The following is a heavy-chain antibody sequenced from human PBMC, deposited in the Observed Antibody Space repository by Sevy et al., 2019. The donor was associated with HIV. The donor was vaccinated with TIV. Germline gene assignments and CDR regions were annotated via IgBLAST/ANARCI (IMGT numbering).Heavy chain of an antibody. CDR1: GYTFTSYY. Sequence: ASVKVSCKASGYTFTSYYMHWVRQAPGQGLEWMGIINPSGGSTSYAQKFQGRVTMTRDTSTSTVYMELSSLRSEDTAVYYCTSDDGYYDSSGYIYDYWGQGTLVTVSS. CDR3: TSDDGYYDSSGYIYDY. D-gene: IGHD3-22*01. V-gene: IGHV1-46*01. J-gene: IGHJ4*02. CDR2: INPSGGST.